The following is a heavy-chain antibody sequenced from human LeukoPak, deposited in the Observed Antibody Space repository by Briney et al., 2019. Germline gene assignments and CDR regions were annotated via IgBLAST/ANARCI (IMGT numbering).Heavy chain of an antibody. CDR3: AKDSISGDGEWEVDY. CDR2: IVGNGADT. D-gene: IGHD7-27*01. CDR1: GFTFSSYA. Sequence: PGGSLRLSCAASGFTFSSYAMSWVRQAPGKGLEGVSGIVGNGADTYYADSVKGRFTISRDNSKNTLYLQMNSLRAEDTAMYYCAKDSISGDGEWEVDYWGQGTLVTVSS. V-gene: IGHV3-23*01. J-gene: IGHJ4*02.